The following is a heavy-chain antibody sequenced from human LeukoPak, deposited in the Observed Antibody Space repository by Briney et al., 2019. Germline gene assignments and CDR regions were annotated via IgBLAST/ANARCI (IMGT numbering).Heavy chain of an antibody. CDR1: GRTFSSYA. Sequence: SVEVSCNASGRTFSSYAISWVRQAPGQGLEWMGRIIPIFGTANYAQKFQGRVTITTDESTGTAYMELSSLRYEDTAVYYCARDQGCGGDCYSNAFDIWGQGTMVTVSS. D-gene: IGHD2-21*02. CDR2: IIPIFGTA. V-gene: IGHV1-69*05. CDR3: ARDQGCGGDCYSNAFDI. J-gene: IGHJ3*02.